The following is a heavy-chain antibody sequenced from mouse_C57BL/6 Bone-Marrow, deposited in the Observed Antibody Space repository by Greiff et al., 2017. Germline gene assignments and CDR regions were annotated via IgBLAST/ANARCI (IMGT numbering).Heavy chain of an antibody. D-gene: IGHD1-1*01. CDR1: GSNINDYY. J-gene: IGHJ4*01. CDR3: TAVTTVVADAMDY. V-gene: IGHV14-1*01. CDR2: IDPDDGAT. Sequence: EVQLQQSGAELVRPGASVKLSCTASGSNINDYYMHWVKQRPEQGLEWIGRIDPDDGATEYAPKFQGKATMTAYTSSTTAYLQLSRLTSEDTPIYDCTAVTTVVADAMDYWGQGTSVTVSS.